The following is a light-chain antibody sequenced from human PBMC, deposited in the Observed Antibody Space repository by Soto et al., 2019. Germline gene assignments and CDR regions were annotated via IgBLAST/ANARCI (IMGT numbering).Light chain of an antibody. V-gene: IGLV4-69*01. J-gene: IGLJ2*01. CDR3: QTWCTGTVV. CDR2: VNSDGRH. CDR1: SGHSSYA. Sequence: QPVLTQSPSASASLGASVKLTCTLSSGHSSYAIAWHQQQPEKGPRYLMRVNSDGRHIKGDGIPDRFSGSSSGAERYLTISSLQSEDEADYYCQTWCTGTVVFGGGTKLTVL.